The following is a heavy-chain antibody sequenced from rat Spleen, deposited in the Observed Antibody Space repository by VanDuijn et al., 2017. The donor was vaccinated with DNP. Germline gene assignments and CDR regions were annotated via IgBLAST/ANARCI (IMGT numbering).Heavy chain of an antibody. CDR3: ARDAGGPFDY. J-gene: IGHJ2*01. CDR1: GFTFNNYY. CDR2: ISSSGGIT. V-gene: IGHV5-25*01. D-gene: IGHD1-11*01. Sequence: EVQLVESGGGLVQPGGSMKLSCAASGFTFNNYYMAWVRQAPGKGLEWVASISSSGGITNYGDSVKGRFTISRDNAKTTLYLQMNSLRSEDTATYYCARDAGGPFDYWGQGVMVTVSS.